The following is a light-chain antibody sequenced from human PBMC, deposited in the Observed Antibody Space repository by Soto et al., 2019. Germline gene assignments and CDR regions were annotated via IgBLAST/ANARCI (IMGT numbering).Light chain of an antibody. CDR2: DAS. CDR1: QSISSW. Sequence: DIPMTQSPSTLSAFVGDRVTITCRAIQSISSWLAWFQQKPGKAPKLLIYDASSLESGVPSRFSGSGSGTEFTLTISSLQPDDFATYYCQQYNSYPWTFGQGTKVEIK. V-gene: IGKV1-5*01. J-gene: IGKJ1*01. CDR3: QQYNSYPWT.